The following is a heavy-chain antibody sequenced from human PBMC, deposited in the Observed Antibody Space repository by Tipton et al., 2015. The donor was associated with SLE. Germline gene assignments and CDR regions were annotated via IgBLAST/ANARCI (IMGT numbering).Heavy chain of an antibody. CDR1: GGSISSSSYY. D-gene: IGHD1-14*01. CDR2: IYYSGST. CDR3: ARPPKTGYNVDL. Sequence: TLSLTCTVSGGSISSSSYYWGWIRQPPGKGLEWIGSIYYSGSTYYNPSPKSRVTISVDTSKNQFSLKLSSVTAADTAVYYCARPPKTGYNVDLWGRGTLVTVSS. J-gene: IGHJ2*01. V-gene: IGHV4-39*01.